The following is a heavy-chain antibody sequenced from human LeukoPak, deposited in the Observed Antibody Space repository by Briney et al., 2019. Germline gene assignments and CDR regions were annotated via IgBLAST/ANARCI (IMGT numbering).Heavy chain of an antibody. CDR1: GGSFSGYY. CDR3: ARDAKYYYGSRTYFFFEY. Sequence: PSETLSLTCAVYGGSFSGYYWSWIRQPPGKGLEWIGEINHSGSTNYNPSLKSRVTISIDTSKKQFSLKLSSVTAADTAVYYCARDAKYYYGSRTYFFFEYWGQGTLLTVSS. D-gene: IGHD3-10*01. J-gene: IGHJ4*02. CDR2: INHSGST. V-gene: IGHV4-34*01.